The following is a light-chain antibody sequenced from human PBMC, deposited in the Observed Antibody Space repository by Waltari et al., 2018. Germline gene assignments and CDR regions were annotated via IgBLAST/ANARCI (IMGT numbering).Light chain of an antibody. CDR2: SND. V-gene: IGLV1-44*01. CDR1: SSNLGSNT. CDR3: AAWDDSLNCWV. Sequence: QSVLTQPPSASGTPGQRVSISCSGSSSNLGSNTVNWYQQLPGTAPKLLIYSNDERPSGVPDRFSGSKSGTSASLAISGLQSEDEADYYCAAWDDSLNCWVFGGGTKLTVL. J-gene: IGLJ3*02.